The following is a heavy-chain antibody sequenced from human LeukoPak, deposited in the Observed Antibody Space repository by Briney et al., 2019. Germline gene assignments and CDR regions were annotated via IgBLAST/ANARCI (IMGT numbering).Heavy chain of an antibody. Sequence: GGSLRLSCAASGFTFSSYAMSWVRQAPGKGLEWVSSLSGSAGSTYYADYVKGRFTISRDNSKNTLYLQMNSLRAEDTALYYCASMGDSVDYWGQGTLVTVSS. V-gene: IGHV3-23*01. CDR2: LSGSAGST. J-gene: IGHJ4*02. D-gene: IGHD3-16*01. CDR3: ASMGDSVDY. CDR1: GFTFSSYA.